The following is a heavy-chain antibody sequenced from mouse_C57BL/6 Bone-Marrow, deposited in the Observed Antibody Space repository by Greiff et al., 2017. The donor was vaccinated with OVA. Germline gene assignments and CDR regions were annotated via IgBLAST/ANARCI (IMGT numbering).Heavy chain of an antibody. CDR1: GFTFSSYG. V-gene: IGHV5-6*01. CDR3: ARGAYYGSSYRYFDV. J-gene: IGHJ1*03. Sequence: VQLKESGGDLVKPGGSLKLSCAASGFTFSSYGMSWVRQTPDKRLEWVATINSGGSYTYYPDSVKGRFTISRDNAKNTLYLQMSSLKSEYTAMYYCARGAYYGSSYRYFDVWGTGTTVTVSS. D-gene: IGHD1-1*01. CDR2: INSGGSYT.